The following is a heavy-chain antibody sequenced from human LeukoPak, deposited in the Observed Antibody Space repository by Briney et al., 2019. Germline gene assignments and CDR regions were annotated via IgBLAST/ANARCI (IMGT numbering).Heavy chain of an antibody. Sequence: SETLSLTCTVSGGSISSSHYYWGWIRQPPGKGLEWIGTIYYSGTTYYNPSLGSRVTMSEDTSKNQFSLTLRSVTATDTAVYYCARQISDYYYYYIDVWGKGTTVTVSS. CDR2: IYYSGTT. V-gene: IGHV4-39*01. D-gene: IGHD3-3*01. J-gene: IGHJ6*03. CDR3: ARQISDYYYYYIDV. CDR1: GGSISSSHYY.